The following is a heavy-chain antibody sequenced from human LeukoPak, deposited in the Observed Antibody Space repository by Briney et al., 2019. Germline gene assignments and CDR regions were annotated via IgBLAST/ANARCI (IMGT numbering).Heavy chain of an antibody. CDR1: GFTFSSYG. V-gene: IGHV3-23*01. CDR2: ISGSGGST. CDR3: AKVGTVTRYYFDY. D-gene: IGHD4-17*01. J-gene: IGHJ4*02. Sequence: GGSLRLSCAASGFTFSSYGMSWVRQAPGKGLEWVSAISGSGGSTYYADSVKGRFTISRDNSKNTLYLQMNSLRAEDTAVYYCAKVGTVTRYYFDYWGQGTLVTVSS.